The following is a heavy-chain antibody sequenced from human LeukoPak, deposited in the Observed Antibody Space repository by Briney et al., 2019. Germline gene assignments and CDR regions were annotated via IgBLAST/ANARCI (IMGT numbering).Heavy chain of an antibody. CDR3: AKEISQDGDF. CDR2: ISYDGSYK. J-gene: IGHJ4*02. V-gene: IGHV3-30*18. CDR1: GFTLSNYG. D-gene: IGHD2/OR15-2a*01. Sequence: GGSLRLSCAASGFTLSNYGMHWVRQAPGKGLEWVAIISYDGSYKYYADSVKGRFTISRDNSKNTLYLHMNSLRAEDTAVYYCAKEISQDGDFWGQGTLVTVSS.